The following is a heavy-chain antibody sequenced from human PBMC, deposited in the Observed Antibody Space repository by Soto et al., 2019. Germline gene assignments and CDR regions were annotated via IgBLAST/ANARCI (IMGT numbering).Heavy chain of an antibody. V-gene: IGHV3-30*18. CDR2: ISYDGSNK. D-gene: IGHD3-3*01. Sequence: HPGGSLRLSCAASGLTFSSYGMHWVRQAPGKGLEWVAVISYDGSNKYYADSVKGRFTISRDNSKNTLYLQMNSLRAEDTAVYYCVKDGSRFWNYYYGMDVWGQGTTVTVSS. J-gene: IGHJ6*02. CDR1: GLTFSSYG. CDR3: VKDGSRFWNYYYGMDV.